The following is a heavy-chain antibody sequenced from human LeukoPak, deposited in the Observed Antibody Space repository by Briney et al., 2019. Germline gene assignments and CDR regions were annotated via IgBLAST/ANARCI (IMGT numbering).Heavy chain of an antibody. CDR3: TRDLGYYYDSSGTSDAFDI. CDR2: IRSKAYGGTT. Sequence: GGSLRLSCAASGFTVSSNHMSWVRQAPGKGLEWVGFIRSKAYGGTTEYAASVKGRFTISRDDSKSIAYLQMNSLKTEDTAVYYCTRDLGYYYDSSGTSDAFDIWGQGTMVTVSS. CDR1: GFTVSSNH. D-gene: IGHD3-22*01. V-gene: IGHV3-49*04. J-gene: IGHJ3*02.